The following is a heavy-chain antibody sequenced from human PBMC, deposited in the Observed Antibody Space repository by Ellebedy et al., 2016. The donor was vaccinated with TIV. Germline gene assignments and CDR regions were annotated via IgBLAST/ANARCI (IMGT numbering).Heavy chain of an antibody. CDR3: ARNRPHNWFDP. CDR2: INSDGSNT. V-gene: IGHV3-74*01. J-gene: IGHJ5*02. Sequence: PGGSLRLSCAASGFTFSDYWMHWVRQSPGKGLVLVSGINSDGSNTHCADSVKGRFTISRDNAKNMLYLQTNSLRVEDTAVYYCARNRPHNWFDPWGQGTLVTVSS. CDR1: GFTFSDYW.